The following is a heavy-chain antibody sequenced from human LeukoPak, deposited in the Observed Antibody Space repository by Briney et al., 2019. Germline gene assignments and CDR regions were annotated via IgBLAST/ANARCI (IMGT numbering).Heavy chain of an antibody. Sequence: GGSLRLSCAVSGFTFSSEWMRWGRQAPGKGMEWVANIKQDGSENHYVDSVKGRFTISRDNAKNSLYLQMDSLRAEDTAIYYCARCVNGFNVGNCDYWGQGTLVTVSS. CDR2: IKQDGSEN. D-gene: IGHD5/OR15-5a*01. CDR1: GFTFSSEW. CDR3: ARCVNGFNVGNCDY. V-gene: IGHV3-7*05. J-gene: IGHJ4*02.